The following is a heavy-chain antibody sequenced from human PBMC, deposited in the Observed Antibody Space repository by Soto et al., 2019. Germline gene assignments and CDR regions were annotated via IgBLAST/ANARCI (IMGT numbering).Heavy chain of an antibody. CDR3: ARRGPGTYFDY. CDR1: GFTFSSYA. Sequence: LRLSCAASGFTFSSYAMNWVRQAPGKGLEWVSVISGSGDSTYYADSVKGRFTISGDNSKNTLYLQMNSLKTEDTAVYYCARRGPGTYFDYWGQGTLVTVSS. V-gene: IGHV3-23*01. CDR2: ISGSGDST. J-gene: IGHJ4*02. D-gene: IGHD6-13*01.